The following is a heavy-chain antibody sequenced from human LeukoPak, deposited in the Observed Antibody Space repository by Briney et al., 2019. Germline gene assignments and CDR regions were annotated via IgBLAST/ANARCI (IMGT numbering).Heavy chain of an antibody. D-gene: IGHD3-9*01. V-gene: IGHV4-34*01. CDR2: INHSGST. J-gene: IGHJ3*02. CDR1: GGSFSGYY. CDR3: ARGGPYDILTGYYTGAFDI. Sequence: SETLSLTCAVYGGSFSGYYWSWIRQPPGKGLEWIGEINHSGSTNYNPSLKSRVTISVDTSKNQFSLKLSSVTAADTAVYYCARGGPYDILTGYYTGAFDIWGQGTMVTVSS.